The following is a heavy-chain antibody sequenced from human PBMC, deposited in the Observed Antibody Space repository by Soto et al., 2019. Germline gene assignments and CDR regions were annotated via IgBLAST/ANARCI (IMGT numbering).Heavy chain of an antibody. V-gene: IGHV1-3*05. CDR3: AGSGCPMDV. CDR2: INAGNGNR. D-gene: IGHD2-2*03. CDR1: GYTFSSYA. J-gene: IGHJ6*02. Sequence: QVQLVQSGAEEKKPGASVKVSCKASGYTFSSYAMHWVRQAPGQRLEWMEWINAGNGNRQYLQKFQGRVTITTDTFAGTAYRELSSLRSEDTAVYYCAGSGCPMDVWGQGTTVTVS.